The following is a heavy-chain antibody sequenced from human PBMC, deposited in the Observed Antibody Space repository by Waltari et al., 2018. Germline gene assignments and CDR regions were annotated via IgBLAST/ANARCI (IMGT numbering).Heavy chain of an antibody. V-gene: IGHV3-74*03. Sequence: EQLLESGGGLLQPGASLRLSCAASGFRFSNYWMNWVRQAPGKGLGWVARMSNDEGSLTYAGSGKGRFTISRDNAKNTRVRQMKRLRAEDTAVDYCVRLAQRTYKRPVPGRHYYYGMDVWGQGTTVTVSS. J-gene: IGHJ6*02. D-gene: IGHD3-10*01. CDR2: MSNDEGSL. CDR3: VRLAQRTYKRPVPGRHYYYGMDV. CDR1: GFRFSNYW.